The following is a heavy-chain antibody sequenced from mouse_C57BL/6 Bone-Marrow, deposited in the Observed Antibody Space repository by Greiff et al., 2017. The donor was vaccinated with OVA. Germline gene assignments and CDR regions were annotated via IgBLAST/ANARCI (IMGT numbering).Heavy chain of an antibody. CDR2: IDPENGDT. D-gene: IGHD4-1*01. J-gene: IGHJ3*01. V-gene: IGHV14-4*01. CDR3: TCNWDSFAY. CDR1: GFNIKDDY. Sequence: VQLQQSGAELVRPGASVKLSCTASGFNIKDDYMNWVKQRPEQGLEWIGWIDPENGDTAYDSKFKGKATLTADTSSNTAYLQHSNLTSEDTAVYYGTCNWDSFAYWGQGTLVTVSA.